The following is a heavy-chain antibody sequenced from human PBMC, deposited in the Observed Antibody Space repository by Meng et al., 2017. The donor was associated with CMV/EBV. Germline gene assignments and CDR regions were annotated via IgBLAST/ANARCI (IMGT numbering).Heavy chain of an antibody. CDR2: INSDGSST. V-gene: IGHV3-74*01. CDR3: ARSGVTYCSSTSCLGGMDV. Sequence: GGSLRLSCAASGFTFSSYWMHWVRHAPGKGLVWVSRINSDGSSTSYADSVKGRFTISRDNAKNTLYLQMNSLRAEDTAVYYCARSGVTYCSSTSCLGGMDVWGQGTTVTVSS. J-gene: IGHJ6*02. D-gene: IGHD2-2*01. CDR1: GFTFSSYW.